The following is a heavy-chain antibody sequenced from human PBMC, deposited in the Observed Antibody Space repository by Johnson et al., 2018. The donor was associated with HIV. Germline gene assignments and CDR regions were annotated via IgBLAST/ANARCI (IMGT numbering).Heavy chain of an antibody. D-gene: IGHD2-15*01. CDR2: ISGSDGAI. CDR3: ARSVTAGRPFDI. V-gene: IGHV3-11*04. J-gene: IGHJ3*02. CDR1: GFTFSDSY. Sequence: QVQLVESGGGWVQPGGSLSLSCAASGFTFSDSYMNWIRQAPGKGLEWVSYISGSDGAIWYADSVKGRFTVSRDNAKNSFYLQMNSLRAEDTAVYYCARSVTAGRPFDIWGQGTLVTVSS.